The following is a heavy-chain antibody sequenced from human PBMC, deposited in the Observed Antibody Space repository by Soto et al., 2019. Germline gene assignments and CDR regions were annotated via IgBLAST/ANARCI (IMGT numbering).Heavy chain of an antibody. CDR2: INHSGST. J-gene: IGHJ4*02. Sequence: QVQLQQWGAGLLKPSETLSLTCAVYGGSFSGYYWSWIRQPPGKGLEWIGEINHSGSTNYNPSLKSRVTISVDTSKNQFSLKLSSVTAADTAVYYCARGRLVRGGYDYWGQGTLVTVSS. CDR1: GGSFSGYY. CDR3: ARGRLVRGGYDY. V-gene: IGHV4-34*01. D-gene: IGHD3-10*01.